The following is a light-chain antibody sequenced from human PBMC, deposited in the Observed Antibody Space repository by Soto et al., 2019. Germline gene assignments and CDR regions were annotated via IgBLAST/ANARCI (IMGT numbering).Light chain of an antibody. J-gene: IGKJ1*01. CDR2: AAS. V-gene: IGKV1-39*01. Sequence: DIQMTQSASSLSASLEDRVIITWRASQSISNHLNWYQQKPGKAPKLLIFAASSLQSGVPSRFSGSRYGPDFNLTITSLQSEDFGVYFCQQYKDWPTTFGQGTKVDIK. CDR3: QQYKDWPTT. CDR1: QSISNH.